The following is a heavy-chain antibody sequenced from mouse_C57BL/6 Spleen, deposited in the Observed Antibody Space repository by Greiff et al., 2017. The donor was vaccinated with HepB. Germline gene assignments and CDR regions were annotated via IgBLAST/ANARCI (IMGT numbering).Heavy chain of an antibody. CDR2: IYPGDGDT. V-gene: IGHV1-82*01. J-gene: IGHJ3*01. D-gene: IGHD1-1*01. CDR3: AREAVGFAY. Sequence: QVQLQQFGPELVKPGASVKISCKASGYAFSSSWKNWVKQRPGKGLEWIGRIYPGDGDTNYNGKFKGKATLTADKSSSTAYMQLSSLTSEDSAVYFCAREAVGFAYWGQGTLVTVSA. CDR1: GYAFSSSW.